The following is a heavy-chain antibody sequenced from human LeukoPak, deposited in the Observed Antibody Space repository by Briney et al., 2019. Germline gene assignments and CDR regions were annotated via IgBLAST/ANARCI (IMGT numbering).Heavy chain of an antibody. CDR1: GFTFSSYS. V-gene: IGHV3-48*01. CDR2: ISSSSTI. Sequence: GSLRLSCAASGFTFSSYSMNWVRQAPGKGLEWVSYISSSSTIYYADSVKGRFTISRDNAKNSLYLQMNSLRAEDTAVYYCARHGVFGGNLAAFDIWGQGTMVTVSS. CDR3: ARHGVFGGNLAAFDI. D-gene: IGHD4-23*01. J-gene: IGHJ3*02.